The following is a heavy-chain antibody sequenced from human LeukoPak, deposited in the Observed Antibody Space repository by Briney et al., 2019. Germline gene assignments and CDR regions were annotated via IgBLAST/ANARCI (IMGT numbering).Heavy chain of an antibody. V-gene: IGHV3-53*01. CDR2: IYSGATT. D-gene: IGHD3-3*02. CDR3: ARVGDHFHWNLDL. Sequence: GGSRRLSCAASGFTVTTKYMNWVRQAPGKGLEWVSIIYSGATTFYADSVKGRFTISRDISKNTVSLQMNSLRAEDTAVYFCARVGDHFHWNLDLWGRGTLVTVSS. CDR1: GFTVTTKY. J-gene: IGHJ2*01.